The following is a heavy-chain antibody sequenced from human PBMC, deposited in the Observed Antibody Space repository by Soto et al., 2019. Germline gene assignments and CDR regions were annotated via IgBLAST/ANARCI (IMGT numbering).Heavy chain of an antibody. Sequence: QVQLVESGGGLVKPGGSLRLSCAASGFTFSDYYMSWIRQAPGKGLERVSYIRSSGSTIYYADSVKGRFTISRDNAKNSLYLQMNSLRAEDTSVYYCARVEMGITIFGVVIPPFDYWGQGTLVTVSS. CDR1: GFTFSDYY. CDR2: IRSSGSTI. D-gene: IGHD3-3*01. V-gene: IGHV3-11*01. CDR3: ARVEMGITIFGVVIPPFDY. J-gene: IGHJ4*02.